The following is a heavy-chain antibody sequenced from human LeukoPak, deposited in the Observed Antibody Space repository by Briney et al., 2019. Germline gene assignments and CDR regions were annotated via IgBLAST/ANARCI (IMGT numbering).Heavy chain of an antibody. D-gene: IGHD3-10*01. V-gene: IGHV4-59*12. Sequence: SETLSLTCTVSGGSISSYYWSWIRQPPGKGLEWIGYIYYSGSTNYNPSLKSRVTISVDTSKNQFSLKLSSVTAADTAVYYCARGPSTYYYGSGSYPSYWGQGTLVTVSS. CDR3: ARGPSTYYYGSGSYPSY. CDR2: IYYSGST. J-gene: IGHJ4*02. CDR1: GGSISSYY.